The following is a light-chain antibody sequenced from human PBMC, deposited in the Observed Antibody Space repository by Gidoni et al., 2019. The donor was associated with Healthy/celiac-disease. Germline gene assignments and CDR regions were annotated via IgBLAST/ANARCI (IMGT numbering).Light chain of an antibody. Sequence: DIQMPQSPSTLSASVGDRVTITCRASQSSSSWLACYQQKPGKAPKLLSYKVSSIERGVPSRFSSSCSGTEFTLSISTLQPDNFATYYCQQYHSYPWTFGQGTKVEIK. V-gene: IGKV1-5*03. CDR2: KVS. J-gene: IGKJ1*01. CDR3: QQYHSYPWT. CDR1: QSSSSW.